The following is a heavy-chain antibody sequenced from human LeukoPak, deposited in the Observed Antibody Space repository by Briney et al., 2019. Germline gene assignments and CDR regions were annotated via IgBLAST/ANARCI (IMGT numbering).Heavy chain of an antibody. CDR2: ISYDGSYE. CDR3: AREPQKRFLEWFPGY. Sequence: QPGGSLRLSCAAFGFTFSSYAIHWVRQAPGKGLEWVAVISYDGSYEYYADSVKGRFTISRDNSNNTLYLQMNSLRADDTAMYYCAREPQKRFLEWFPGYWGQGTLVTVSS. V-gene: IGHV3-30-3*01. CDR1: GFTFSSYA. J-gene: IGHJ4*02. D-gene: IGHD3-3*01.